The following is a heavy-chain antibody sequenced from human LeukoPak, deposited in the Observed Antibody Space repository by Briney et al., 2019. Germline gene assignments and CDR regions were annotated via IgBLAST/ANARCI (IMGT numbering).Heavy chain of an antibody. D-gene: IGHD3-22*01. V-gene: IGHV1-2*02. Sequence: GASVKVSCKASGYTFTGYYMHWVRQAPGQGLEWMGWINPNSGGTNYAQKFQGRVTMTRDTSISTAYMELSRLRSDDTAVYYCAAIPYYYDSSGYYFDAFDIWGQGTMVTVSS. CDR2: INPNSGGT. J-gene: IGHJ3*02. CDR3: AAIPYYYDSSGYYFDAFDI. CDR1: GYTFTGYY.